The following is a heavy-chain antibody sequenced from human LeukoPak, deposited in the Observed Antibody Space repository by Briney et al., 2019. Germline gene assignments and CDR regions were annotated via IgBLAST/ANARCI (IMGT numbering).Heavy chain of an antibody. CDR1: GLAFSYYW. Sequence: GGSLRLSCAASGLAFSYYWMSWVRQAPGKGLEWVANIKQDGSEKHYVDSVKGRFTVSRDNAKNSLYLQMNSLRAEDTAVYYCAVYCSSGPIAYWGQGTLVTVSS. V-gene: IGHV3-7*01. CDR2: IKQDGSEK. J-gene: IGHJ4*02. CDR3: AVYCSSGPIAY. D-gene: IGHD2-2*01.